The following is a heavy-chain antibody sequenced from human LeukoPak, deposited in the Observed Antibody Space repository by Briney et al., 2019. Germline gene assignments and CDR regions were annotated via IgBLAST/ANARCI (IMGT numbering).Heavy chain of an antibody. CDR1: GYTFTGYY. CDR2: INPNSGGT. J-gene: IGHJ4*02. V-gene: IGHV1-2*02. Sequence: ASAKVSCKTSGYTFTGYYIHWVRQAPGQGLEWMGWINPNSGGTNFAQKFQDRVTMTRDTSINTVHMDLSRLTSDDTAVYYCARDRVPATIAPFDYWGQGTLVTVSS. CDR3: ARDRVPATIAPFDY. D-gene: IGHD2-2*01.